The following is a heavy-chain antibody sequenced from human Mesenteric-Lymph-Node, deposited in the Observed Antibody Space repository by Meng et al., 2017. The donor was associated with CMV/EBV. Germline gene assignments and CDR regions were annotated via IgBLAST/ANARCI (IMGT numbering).Heavy chain of an antibody. J-gene: IGHJ5*02. D-gene: IGHD3-3*01. CDR2: ISSSGSTI. CDR3: ARDLWGYDFGSGTPEADNWFDP. V-gene: IGHV3-48*03. CDR1: GFTFSSYE. Sequence: GESLKISCAASGFTFSSYEMNWVRQAPGKGLEWVSYISSSGSTIYYADSVKGRFTISRDNAKNSLYLQMNSLRAEDTAVYYCARDLWGYDFGSGTPEADNWFDPWGQGTLVTVSS.